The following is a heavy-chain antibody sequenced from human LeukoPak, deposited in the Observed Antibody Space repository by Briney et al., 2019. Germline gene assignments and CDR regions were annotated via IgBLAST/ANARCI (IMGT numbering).Heavy chain of an antibody. D-gene: IGHD2-2*01. V-gene: IGHV3-30*02. Sequence: PGGSLRLSCAASGLTFSSYGMHWVRQAPDKGLEWVSFIRYDGNIKYCADSVKGRFTISRDNSRNTLHLQMNSLRAEDTAVYYCAKDRDLFCISSTCYFFDYWGQGTLVTVSS. CDR3: AKDRDLFCISSTCYFFDY. CDR1: GLTFSSYG. CDR2: IRYDGNIK. J-gene: IGHJ4*02.